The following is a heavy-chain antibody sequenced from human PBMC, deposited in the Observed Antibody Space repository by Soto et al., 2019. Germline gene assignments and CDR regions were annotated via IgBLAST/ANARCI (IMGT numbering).Heavy chain of an antibody. J-gene: IGHJ4*02. D-gene: IGHD6-19*01. CDR3: ARDKGSSTVVSGISQEGYFDS. Sequence: QVQLVESRGGVVQPGRSLRLSCAASGFTFSIFGMHWVRQAPGKGLEWAAIIWDDGRNAYYADSVRGRFTISRDNSKNTVYLQRNSPRAEDTAVYYCARDKGSSTVVSGISQEGYFDSWGQGTLVTVSS. V-gene: IGHV3-33*01. CDR1: GFTFSIFG. CDR2: IWDDGRNA.